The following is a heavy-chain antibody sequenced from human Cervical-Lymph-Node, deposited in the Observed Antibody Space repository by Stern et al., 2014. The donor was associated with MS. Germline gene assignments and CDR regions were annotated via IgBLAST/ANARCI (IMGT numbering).Heavy chain of an antibody. J-gene: IGHJ4*02. V-gene: IGHV1-46*01. Sequence: QLVESGAEVKKPGASVEVSCKASGYTFTDHYIHWVRQAPGQGLEWMGVINPSGGSTTNAKKFQGSVTMTRDSSTSTVHMELSSLRSEDTAVYYCARGTGYSYYFDYWGQGTLVTVSS. CDR2: INPSGGST. CDR3: ARGTGYSYYFDY. CDR1: GYTFTDHY. D-gene: IGHD3/OR15-3a*01.